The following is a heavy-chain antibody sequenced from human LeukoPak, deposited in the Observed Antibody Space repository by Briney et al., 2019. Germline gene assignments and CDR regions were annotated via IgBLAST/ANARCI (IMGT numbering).Heavy chain of an antibody. CDR2: IYYSGST. CDR3: ARGETPVTDIDY. J-gene: IGHJ4*02. Sequence: SETLSLTCTVSGGSISSYYWSWIQQPPGQGLEWIGYIYYSGSTNYNPSLKSRVTISVDTSKNQFSLKLSSVTAADTAVYYCARGETPVTDIDYWGQGTLVTVSS. V-gene: IGHV4-59*01. CDR1: GGSISSYY. D-gene: IGHD4-17*01.